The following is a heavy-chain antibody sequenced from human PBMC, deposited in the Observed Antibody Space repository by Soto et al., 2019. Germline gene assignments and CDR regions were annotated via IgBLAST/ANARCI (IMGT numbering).Heavy chain of an antibody. D-gene: IGHD3-10*01. CDR2: IIPILGIA. Sequence: ASVKVSCKASGGSFSSYTISWVRQAPGQGLEWMGRIIPILGIANYAQKFQGRVTITAAKSTSTAYMELSSLRSEDTAVYYCARGLWFGELLAAYWGQGTLVTVSS. CDR3: ARGLWFGELLAAY. V-gene: IGHV1-69*02. J-gene: IGHJ4*02. CDR1: GGSFSSYT.